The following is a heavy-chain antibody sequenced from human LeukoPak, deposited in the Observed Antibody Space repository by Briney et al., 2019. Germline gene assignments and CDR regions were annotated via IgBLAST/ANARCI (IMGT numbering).Heavy chain of an antibody. CDR1: GLTFITYS. D-gene: IGHD2-2*01. Sequence: GGSLRLSCAASGLTFITYSMHSVREAPGKKPGWVSRINRDGSRTDNGDSAKGRFTLSRDNAKNTLSLEMNSLRAEDTAVYYCVRGAHQTSWYYFDYWGQGTLVTVSS. V-gene: IGHV3-74*01. J-gene: IGHJ4*02. CDR2: INRDGSRT. CDR3: VRGAHQTSWYYFDY.